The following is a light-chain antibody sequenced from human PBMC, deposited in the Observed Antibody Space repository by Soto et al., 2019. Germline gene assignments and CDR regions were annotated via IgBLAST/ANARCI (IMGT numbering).Light chain of an antibody. V-gene: IGKV3-15*01. CDR1: QSVSSN. CDR2: GAS. J-gene: IGKJ5*01. Sequence: EIVLTQSPAILSVSPGERASLSCRASQSVSSNLAWYQQKPGQAPRLLIYGASTRATGIPARFSASGSGTEFTLTISSLQSEDFAIYYCQQYNNWPRGTFGQGTRLEIK. CDR3: QQYNNWPRGT.